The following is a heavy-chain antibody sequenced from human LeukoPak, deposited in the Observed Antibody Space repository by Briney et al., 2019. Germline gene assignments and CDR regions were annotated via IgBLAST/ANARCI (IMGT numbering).Heavy chain of an antibody. J-gene: IGHJ4*02. Sequence: GGSLRLSCAASGFTFSSYSMNWVRQAPGKGLEWVSSISSSSSYIHYADSVKGRFTISRDNAKNSLYLQMNSLRAEDTAVYYCARERADCSGGSCYPYYFDYWGQGTLVTVSS. V-gene: IGHV3-21*01. CDR2: ISSSSSYI. D-gene: IGHD2-15*01. CDR1: GFTFSSYS. CDR3: ARERADCSGGSCYPYYFDY.